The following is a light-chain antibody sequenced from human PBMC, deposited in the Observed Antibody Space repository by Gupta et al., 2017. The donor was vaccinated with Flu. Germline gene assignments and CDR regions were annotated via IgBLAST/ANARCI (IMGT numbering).Light chain of an antibody. CDR3: AAWDNSLNGSVV. CDR1: ASNIGIHT. J-gene: IGLJ2*01. CDR2: SNN. V-gene: IGLV1-44*01. Sequence: QAVLPQPPSTSGTPGARVTISCSGSASNIGIHTVNWYKQVPGTAPKLLMYSNNQRPSGVPDRFSGSKSGTSASLAISEVQSEDEADYYCAAWDNSLNGSVVFGGGTKVTVL.